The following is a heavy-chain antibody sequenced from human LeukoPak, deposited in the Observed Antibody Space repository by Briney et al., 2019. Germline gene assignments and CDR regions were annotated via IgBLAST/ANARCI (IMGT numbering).Heavy chain of an antibody. CDR1: GVSISDY. CDR3: ARRTYYDTLTGYNYWYFDL. D-gene: IGHD3-9*01. Sequence: SETLSLTCTVSGVSISDYWSWVRQPPGKGLEWIGYIYYTGSTDYNPSLKSRVTMSLDTSNNQFSLNLRSVTATDTAVYYCARRTYYDTLTGYNYWYFDLWGRGTLVTVSS. J-gene: IGHJ2*01. V-gene: IGHV4-59*01. CDR2: IYYTGST.